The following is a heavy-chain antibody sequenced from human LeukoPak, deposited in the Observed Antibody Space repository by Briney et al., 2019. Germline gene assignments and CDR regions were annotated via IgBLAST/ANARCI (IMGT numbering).Heavy chain of an antibody. CDR2: ISAYNGST. V-gene: IGHV1-18*01. D-gene: IGHD6-19*01. CDR1: GYTFTSYG. CDR3: ARRHSSGWYAFDY. J-gene: IGHJ4*02. Sequence: ASVKVSCKASGYTFTSYGISWVRQAPGQELEWMGWISAYNGSTNYAQKLQGRVTMTTDTSTSTAYMELRSLRSDDTVVYYCARRHSSGWYAFDYWGQGTLVTVSS.